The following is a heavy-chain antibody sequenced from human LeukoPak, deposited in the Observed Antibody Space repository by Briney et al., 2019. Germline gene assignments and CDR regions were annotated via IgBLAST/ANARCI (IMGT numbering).Heavy chain of an antibody. Sequence: ESGPTLVKPTQTLTLTCTFSGFSLRTSGVGVGWIRQPPGKALEWLALIYWDGDKRNSPSLKSRPTITKDTSKNQVVLTMTNMDPVDTATYYCARLIEPYGGQRTLDYWGQGTLVTVSS. D-gene: IGHD4-23*01. CDR3: ARLIEPYGGQRTLDY. V-gene: IGHV2-5*02. CDR2: IYWDGDK. CDR1: GFSLRTSGVG. J-gene: IGHJ4*02.